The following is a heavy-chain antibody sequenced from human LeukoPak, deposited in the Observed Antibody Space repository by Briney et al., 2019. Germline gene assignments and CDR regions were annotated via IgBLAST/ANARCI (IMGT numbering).Heavy chain of an antibody. D-gene: IGHD1-1*01. CDR2: IKQDGSEK. V-gene: IGHV3-7*01. CDR3: VRNRYNLDV. CDR1: GLILSNNS. Sequence: GGSLRLSCAVSGLILSNNSMTWVRQAPGKGLEWVASIKQDGSEKYYVDSVKGRFTISRDNAKNSLYLEMNSLRAEDTALYYCVRNRYNLDVWGQGTTVTVSS. J-gene: IGHJ6*02.